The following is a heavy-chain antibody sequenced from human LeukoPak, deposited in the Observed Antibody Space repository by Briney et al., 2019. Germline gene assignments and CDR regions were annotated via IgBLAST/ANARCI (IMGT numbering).Heavy chain of an antibody. CDR3: ARAPVPDDFWSGYYIDY. Sequence: SETLSLTCTVSGGSISSYYWSWIRQPPGKGLEWIGYIYYSGSTYYNPSLKSRVTISVDTSKNQFSLKLSSVTAADTAVYYCARAPVPDDFWSGYYIDYWGQGTLVTVSS. CDR1: GGSISSYY. J-gene: IGHJ4*02. CDR2: IYYSGST. D-gene: IGHD3-3*01. V-gene: IGHV4-59*08.